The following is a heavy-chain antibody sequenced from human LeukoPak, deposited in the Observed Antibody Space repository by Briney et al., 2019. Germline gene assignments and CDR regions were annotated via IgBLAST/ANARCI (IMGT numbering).Heavy chain of an antibody. D-gene: IGHD6-19*01. J-gene: IGHJ4*02. Sequence: ASVKVSCKASGYTFSIYNMHWVRQAPGQGLEWMGIINPSGGTSYAQKLQGRITMTRDTSTSTLYMELRSLRSDDTAVYYCARDYSGIAVAGTHYFDYWGQGTLVTVSS. V-gene: IGHV1-46*01. CDR2: INPSGGT. CDR1: GYTFSIYN. CDR3: ARDYSGIAVAGTHYFDY.